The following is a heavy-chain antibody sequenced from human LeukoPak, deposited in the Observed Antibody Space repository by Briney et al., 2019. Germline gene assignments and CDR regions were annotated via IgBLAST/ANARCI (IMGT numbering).Heavy chain of an antibody. CDR3: ARPLRPPGYSSGWYFQH. J-gene: IGHJ1*01. CDR1: GYSFTSYW. D-gene: IGHD6-19*01. Sequence: GESLKISCKGSGYSFTSYWISWVRQMPGKGLEWMGIIYPGDSDTRYSPSFQGQVTISADKSISTAYLQWSSLKASDTAMYYCARPLRPPGYSSGWYFQHWGQGTLVTVSS. CDR2: IYPGDSDT. V-gene: IGHV5-51*01.